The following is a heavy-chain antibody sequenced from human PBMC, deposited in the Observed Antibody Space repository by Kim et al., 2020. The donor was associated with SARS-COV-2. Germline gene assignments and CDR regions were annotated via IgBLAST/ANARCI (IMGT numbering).Heavy chain of an antibody. V-gene: IGHV4-59*13. J-gene: IGHJ4*02. CDR1: GGSISSYY. CDR3: ARATEGYSSSWYIDY. Sequence: SETLSLTCTVSGGSISSYYWSWIRQPPGKGLEWIGYIYYSGSTNYNPSLKSRVTISVDTSKNQFSLKLSSVTAADTAVYYCARATEGYSSSWYIDYWGQGTRVTVSS. D-gene: IGHD6-13*01. CDR2: IYYSGST.